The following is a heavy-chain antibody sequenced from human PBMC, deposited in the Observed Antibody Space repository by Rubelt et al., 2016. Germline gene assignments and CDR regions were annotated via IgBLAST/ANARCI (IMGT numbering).Heavy chain of an antibody. CDR2: LYYSGST. V-gene: IGHV4-59*04. J-gene: IGHJ6*02. D-gene: IGHD1-26*01. CDR1: GGSISSYY. CDR3: ARRSGSYYYYAMDV. Sequence: QVQLQESGPGLVKPSETLSLTCTVSGGSISSYYWSWIRQPPGKGLEWIGSLYYSGSTYYSPSLKSRVTISVDTSKNQFSLNLTSVTAADTAVYYCARRSGSYYYYAMDVWGQGTTVTVSS.